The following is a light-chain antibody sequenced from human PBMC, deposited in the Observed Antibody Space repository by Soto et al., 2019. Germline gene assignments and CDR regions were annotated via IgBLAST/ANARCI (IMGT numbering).Light chain of an antibody. Sequence: DIVMTQSPLSLPVTPGEPASISCRSSQSLLHSNGYNFLDWYLQKPGQSPQLLIYLGSNRASGVPDRFSGSESGTDFTLKISRVEAEDVGVSYCMQALQTPITFGQGTRLEIK. J-gene: IGKJ5*01. V-gene: IGKV2-28*01. CDR3: MQALQTPIT. CDR2: LGS. CDR1: QSLLHSNGYNF.